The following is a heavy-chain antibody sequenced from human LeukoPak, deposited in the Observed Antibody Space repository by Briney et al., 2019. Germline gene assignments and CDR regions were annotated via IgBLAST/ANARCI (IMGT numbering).Heavy chain of an antibody. V-gene: IGHV1-69*05. D-gene: IGHD5-18*01. CDR3: AKDVQFVRARDTAMAPYYFDY. CDR2: IIPIFGTA. Sequence: SVTVSCKASGGTFSSYAISWVRQAPGQGLEWMGGIIPIFGTANYAQKFQGRVTITTDESTSTAYMELSSLRSEDTALYYCAKDVQFVRARDTAMAPYYFDYWGQGTLVTVSS. J-gene: IGHJ4*02. CDR1: GGTFSSYA.